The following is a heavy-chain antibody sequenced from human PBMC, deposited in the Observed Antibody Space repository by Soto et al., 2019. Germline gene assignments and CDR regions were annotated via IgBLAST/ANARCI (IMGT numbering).Heavy chain of an antibody. V-gene: IGHV4-59*08. J-gene: IGHJ4*02. CDR2: IYYSGST. CDR1: GGSISSDY. D-gene: IGHD2-15*01. Sequence: PSETLSLTCTVSGGSISSDYWSWIRQPPGKGLEWIGYIYYSGSTSYNPSLKSRVTISVDTSKKQFSLKLSSVTATDTAVYYCARLTYCSGGSCYGRYYFDYWGQGTLVTVSS. CDR3: ARLTYCSGGSCYGRYYFDY.